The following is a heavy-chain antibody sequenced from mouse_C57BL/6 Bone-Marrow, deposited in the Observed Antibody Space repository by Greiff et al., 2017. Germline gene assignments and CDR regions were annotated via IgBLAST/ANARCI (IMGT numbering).Heavy chain of an antibody. CDR1: GYTFTSYG. CDR3: AGYYGSSPGYFDV. CDR2: IYPRSGNT. Sequence: QVQLQQSGAELARPGASVKLSCKASGYTFTSYGISWVKQRTGQGLEWIGEIYPRSGNTYYNEKFKGKATLTADKSSSTAYMELRSLTSEDSAVYFCAGYYGSSPGYFDVWGTGTTVTVSS. J-gene: IGHJ1*03. D-gene: IGHD1-1*01. V-gene: IGHV1-81*01.